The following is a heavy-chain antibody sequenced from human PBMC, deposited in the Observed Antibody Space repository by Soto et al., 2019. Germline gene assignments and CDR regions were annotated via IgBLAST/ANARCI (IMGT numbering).Heavy chain of an antibody. CDR3: AGSPGLSRISGTTLGA. D-gene: IGHD1-7*01. CDR2: INGDGSST. Sequence: GGSLRLSCAASGFTFSGHWMNWVRQAPGKGLVWVSRINGDGSSTSYADSVKGRFTISRDNAKNMLYLQVNSLRADDTAVYYCAGSPGLSRISGTTLGAWGQGTLVTVSS. J-gene: IGHJ5*01. CDR1: GFTFSGHW. V-gene: IGHV3-74*01.